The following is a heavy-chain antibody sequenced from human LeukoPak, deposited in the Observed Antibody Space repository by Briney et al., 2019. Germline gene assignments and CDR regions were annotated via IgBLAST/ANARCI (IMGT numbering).Heavy chain of an antibody. CDR2: ISTYNGNS. CDR3: AKDRWRDGSSSFDN. Sequence: ASVKVSCKASGYTFTTYSINCVRQAPGQGLEWMGWISTYNGNSNYAQKLQGRVTMTTDTSTSTAYMELRSLRSDDTAMYYCAKDRWRDGSSSFDNWGQGTLVTVSS. J-gene: IGHJ4*02. CDR1: GYTFTTYS. D-gene: IGHD6-6*01. V-gene: IGHV1-18*01.